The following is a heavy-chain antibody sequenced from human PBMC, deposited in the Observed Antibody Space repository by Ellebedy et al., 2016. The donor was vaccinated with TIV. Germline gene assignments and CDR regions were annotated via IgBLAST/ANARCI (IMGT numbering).Heavy chain of an antibody. CDR3: ARRGGIAVAGTGFDY. Sequence: MPSETLSLTCTVSGGSISSSSYYWGWIRQPPGKGLDWIGSIYYSGSTYYNPSLKSRVTISVDTSKNQFSLKLSSVTAADTAVYYCARRGGIAVAGTGFDYWGQGTLVTVSS. CDR2: IYYSGST. V-gene: IGHV4-39*01. CDR1: GGSISSSSYY. J-gene: IGHJ4*02. D-gene: IGHD6-19*01.